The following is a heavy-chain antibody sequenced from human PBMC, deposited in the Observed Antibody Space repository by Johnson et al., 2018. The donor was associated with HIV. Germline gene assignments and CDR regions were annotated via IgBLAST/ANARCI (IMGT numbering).Heavy chain of an antibody. CDR3: AKVHFSGSYPGDAFDI. CDR2: IKRETDGDTR. CDR1: GFTFSQAW. J-gene: IGHJ3*02. V-gene: IGHV3-15*01. D-gene: IGHD1-26*01. Sequence: VQLVESGGGLVKPGESLRLSCVGSGFTFSQAWMSWVRQAPGQGLEWVGRIKRETDGDTRDYAAPVKGRFSISSDDSKNTLYLQMNSLRAEDTAVYYCAKVHFSGSYPGDAFDIWGQGTMVTVSS.